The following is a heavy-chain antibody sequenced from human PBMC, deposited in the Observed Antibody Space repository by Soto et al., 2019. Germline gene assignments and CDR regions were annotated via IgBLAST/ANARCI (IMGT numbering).Heavy chain of an antibody. V-gene: IGHV3-48*01. CDR3: ARDLNYGDYDY. D-gene: IGHD4-17*01. Sequence: EVQLVESGGGLVQPGGSLRLSCAASGFTFSSYSMNWVRQAPGKGLEWVSYISSSSSTIYYADSVKGRFTISRDNAKNSLYLQMNSLRAEDTAVYYCARDLNYGDYDYWGQGTLVTVSS. CDR2: ISSSSSTI. J-gene: IGHJ4*02. CDR1: GFTFSSYS.